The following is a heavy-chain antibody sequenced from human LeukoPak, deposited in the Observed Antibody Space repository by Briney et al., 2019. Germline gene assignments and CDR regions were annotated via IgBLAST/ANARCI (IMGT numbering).Heavy chain of an antibody. J-gene: IGHJ4*02. CDR2: IKQDGSEK. D-gene: IGHD6-19*01. CDR3: ARVLSGIAVAGNYFDY. V-gene: IGHV3-7*01. CDR1: GFTFSNAW. Sequence: GGSLRLSCAASGFTFSNAWMNWVRQAPGKGLEWVANIKQDGSEKYYVDSVKGRFTISRDNAKNSLYLQMNGLRAEDTAVYYCARVLSGIAVAGNYFDYWGQGTLVTVSS.